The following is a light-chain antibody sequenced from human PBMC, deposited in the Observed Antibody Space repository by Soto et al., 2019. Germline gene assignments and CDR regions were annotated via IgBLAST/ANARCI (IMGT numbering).Light chain of an antibody. CDR1: QSVSSSY. V-gene: IGKV3-20*01. CDR3: QQYGSPRT. J-gene: IGKJ1*01. Sequence: ESVLTHSPGTLSLSPGERATLSCRASQSVSSSYLAWYQQKPGQAPRLLIYGASSRATGIPDRFSGSGSGTDFTLTISRLEPEDFAVYYCQQYGSPRTFGQGTKV. CDR2: GAS.